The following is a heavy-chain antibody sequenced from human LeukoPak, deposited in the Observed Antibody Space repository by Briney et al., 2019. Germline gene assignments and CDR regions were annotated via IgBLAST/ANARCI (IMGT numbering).Heavy chain of an antibody. V-gene: IGHV4-31*03. Sequence: SETLSLTCTVSGGSISSGGYYWSWIRQHPGKGLEWIGYIYYSGSTYYNPSLKSRVTISEDTSKNQFSLKLSSVTAADTAIYYCARVYAQRNWFDPWGQGTLVTVSS. CDR3: ARVYAQRNWFDP. CDR1: GGSISSGGYY. CDR2: IYYSGST. J-gene: IGHJ5*02. D-gene: IGHD2-8*01.